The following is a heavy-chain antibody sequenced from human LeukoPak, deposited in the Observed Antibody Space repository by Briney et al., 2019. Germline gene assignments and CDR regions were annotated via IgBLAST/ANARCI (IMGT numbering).Heavy chain of an antibody. CDR2: ISNYDGRT. CDR3: AREWGGIVGVFNTDAFEI. CDR1: GYIFSNYG. J-gene: IGHJ3*02. Sequence: GASVKVSCKASGYIFSNYGISWVRQAPGQGLEWMGWISNYDGRTNFAQNFQGRVTLTTDTSTSTAYMELRTLRSDDTAVYYCAREWGGIVGVFNTDAFEIWGQGTMVTVSS. D-gene: IGHD1-26*01. V-gene: IGHV1-18*01.